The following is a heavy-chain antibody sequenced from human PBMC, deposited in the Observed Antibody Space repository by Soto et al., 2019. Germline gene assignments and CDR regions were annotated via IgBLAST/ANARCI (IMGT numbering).Heavy chain of an antibody. V-gene: IGHV1-3*01. CDR2: INAGNGNT. D-gene: IGHD6-19*01. J-gene: IGHJ4*02. CDR1: GYTFTSYA. Sequence: ASVKVSCTASGYTFTSYAIHWVRQAPGQRLEWMGWINAGNGNTKYSQKFQGRVTITRDTSASTAYMELISLRSEDTAVYYCARGGGPYSAVAGRIDYWGQGTLVSV. CDR3: ARGGGPYSAVAGRIDY.